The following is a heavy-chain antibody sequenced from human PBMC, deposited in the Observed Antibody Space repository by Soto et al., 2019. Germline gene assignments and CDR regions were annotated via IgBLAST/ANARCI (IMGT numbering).Heavy chain of an antibody. Sequence: QVQLVQSGAEVKRPGASVKVSCKASGYTFSSHDIIWVRQPAGQGLEWMGWMNPLKGLSKTTYLPNSLGSVFMTRDTFLSTAYLELSGLRSDDTAVYFCARGATADYDFWANPRGDWLDLWGQGTLLTVSS. CDR3: ARGATADYDFWANPRGDWLDL. CDR1: GYTFSSHD. D-gene: IGHD3-3*01. J-gene: IGHJ5*02. V-gene: IGHV1-8*01. CDR2: MNPLKGLSKT.